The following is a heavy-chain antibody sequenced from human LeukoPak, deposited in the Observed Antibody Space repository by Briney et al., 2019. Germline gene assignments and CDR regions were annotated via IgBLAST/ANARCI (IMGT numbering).Heavy chain of an antibody. CDR1: GFTFSSYS. V-gene: IGHV3-48*01. D-gene: IGHD3-3*01. CDR3: ARDSHITIFGVVIMKWFDP. CDR2: ISSSSSTI. Sequence: GGSLRLSCAASGFTFSSYSMNWVRQAPGKGLEWVSYISSSSSTIYYADSVKGRFTISRDNAKNSLYLQMNSLRSEDTAVYYCARDSHITIFGVVIMKWFDPWGQGTLVTVSS. J-gene: IGHJ5*02.